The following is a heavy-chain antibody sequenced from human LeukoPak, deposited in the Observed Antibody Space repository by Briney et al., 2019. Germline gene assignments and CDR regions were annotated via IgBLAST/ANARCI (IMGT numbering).Heavy chain of an antibody. CDR3: ARGLVATIYDY. D-gene: IGHD5-12*01. V-gene: IGHV4-4*02. CDR2: INHSGST. J-gene: IGHJ4*02. CDR1: GGSIKSNNW. Sequence: SGTLSLTCAVSGGSIKSNNWWSWVRQPPGKGLEWIGEINHSGSTNYNPSLKSRVTISVDTSKNQFSLKLSSVTAADTAVYYCARGLVATIYDYWGQGTLVTVSS.